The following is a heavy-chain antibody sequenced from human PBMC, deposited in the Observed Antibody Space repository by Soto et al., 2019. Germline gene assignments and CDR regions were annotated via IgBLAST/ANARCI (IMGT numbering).Heavy chain of an antibody. Sequence: EVQLVESGGGLVQPGGSLRLSCAVSGFTFGSYWMNWVRQIPGKGLEWVAYISPDGSATYYVDSVKGRFTISRDNAKNSLYLQMNSLRVEDTAVYYCARACYCFPGCYYYFDFWGQGTLVTVS. V-gene: IGHV3-7*01. CDR1: GFTFGSYW. CDR2: ISPDGSAT. D-gene: IGHD2-2*01. CDR3: ARACYCFPGCYYYFDF. J-gene: IGHJ4*02.